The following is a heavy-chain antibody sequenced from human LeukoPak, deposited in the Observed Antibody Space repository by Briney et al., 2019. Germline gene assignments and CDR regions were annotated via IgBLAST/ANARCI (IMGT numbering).Heavy chain of an antibody. J-gene: IGHJ6*02. CDR2: ISFDGTIK. V-gene: IGHV3-30*18. CDR1: GFTFSSYG. Sequence: GGSLRLSCAASGFTFSSYGIHWVRQAPGKGLEWVAVISFDGTIKYYADSVKGRFTISRDNSKNTLYLQMNSLRAEDTAIYYCAKEVSSGSYRVFYGMDVWGQGTTVTVSS. CDR3: AKEVSSGSYRVFYGMDV. D-gene: IGHD1-26*01.